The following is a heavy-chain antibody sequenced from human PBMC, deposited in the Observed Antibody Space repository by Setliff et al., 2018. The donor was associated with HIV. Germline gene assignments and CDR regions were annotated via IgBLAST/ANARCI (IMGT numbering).Heavy chain of an antibody. CDR1: GASVTSSSYY. V-gene: IGHV4-39*01. CDR2: IYYGGNT. CDR3: ARHSSLEPFFDY. Sequence: SETLSLTCSVSGASVTSSSYYWGWIRQPPGKGLEWIGSIYYGGNTYSNPSLRSRLSISLDTSRNQFSLKLNSVTAADTAVYYCARHSSLEPFFDYWGQGRLVTVSS. J-gene: IGHJ4*02. D-gene: IGHD1-1*01.